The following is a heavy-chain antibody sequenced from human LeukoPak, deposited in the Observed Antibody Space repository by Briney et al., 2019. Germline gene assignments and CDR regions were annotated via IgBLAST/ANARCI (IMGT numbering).Heavy chain of an antibody. CDR1: GYTFTGYY. V-gene: IGHV1-2*02. J-gene: IGHJ4*02. D-gene: IGHD3-10*02. CDR2: INPNSGGT. CDR3: ASYVLRELVIFDY. Sequence: ASVKVSCKASGYTFTGYYIHWVRQAPGQGLEWMGWINPNSGGTNYAQKFQGRVTMTRDTSISTAYMELSRLRSDDTAVYYCASYVLRELVIFDYWGQGTLVTVSS.